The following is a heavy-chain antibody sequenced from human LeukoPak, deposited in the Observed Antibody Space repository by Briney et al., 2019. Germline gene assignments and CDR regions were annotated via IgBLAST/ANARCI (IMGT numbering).Heavy chain of an antibody. CDR2: IYGADDK. J-gene: IGHJ4*02. V-gene: IGHV2-5*02. CDR3: VLSSGYTYASFDL. D-gene: IGHD5-18*01. Sequence: SGPTLVKPTQTLTLTCTFSGFSLNISGVSVGWLRQPPGKALEWLALIYGADDKRYSPSLQSRLTIVKDTSKNQLVLAVTNMDPVDTATYYCVLSSGYTYASFDLWGQGTLVTVSS. CDR1: GFSLNISGVS.